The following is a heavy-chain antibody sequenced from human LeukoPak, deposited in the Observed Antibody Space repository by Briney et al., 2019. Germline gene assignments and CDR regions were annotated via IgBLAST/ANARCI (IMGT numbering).Heavy chain of an antibody. Sequence: SVKVSCKASGGTFSSYTISWVRQAPGQGLEWMGGLIPIFGTANYAQKFQGRVTITADESTSTAYMELSSLRSEDTAVYYYARGYCSGGSCYSGWGYYYYYYMDVWGKGTTVTVSS. CDR1: GGTFSSYT. D-gene: IGHD2-15*01. CDR3: ARGYCSGGSCYSGWGYYYYYYMDV. V-gene: IGHV1-69*13. J-gene: IGHJ6*03. CDR2: LIPIFGTA.